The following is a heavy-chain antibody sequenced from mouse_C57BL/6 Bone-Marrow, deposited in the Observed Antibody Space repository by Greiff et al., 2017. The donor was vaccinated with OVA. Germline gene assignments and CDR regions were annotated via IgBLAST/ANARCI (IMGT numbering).Heavy chain of an antibody. D-gene: IGHD2-3*01. CDR3: ARLYDGYYNFDY. Sequence: QVQLKQPGAELVRPGTSVKLSCKASGYTFTSYWMHWVKQRPGQGLAWIGVIDPSDSYTNYNQKFKGKATLTVDTSSSTAYMQLSSLTSEDSAVYYCARLYDGYYNFDYWGQGTTLTVSS. J-gene: IGHJ2*01. CDR2: IDPSDSYT. CDR1: GYTFTSYW. V-gene: IGHV1-59*01.